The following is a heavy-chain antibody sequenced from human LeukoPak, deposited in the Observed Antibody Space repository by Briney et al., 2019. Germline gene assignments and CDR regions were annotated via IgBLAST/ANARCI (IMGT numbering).Heavy chain of an antibody. Sequence: GGSLRLSCAASGFTFSNYGIYWVRQAPGKGLEWVAFIQSDGNNKYYADSVKGRFNISRDNSKNTLYLQMNSLRTEDTAVYYCAKVLMDYGDYFDYWGQGTLVTVSS. D-gene: IGHD4-17*01. CDR1: GFTFSNYG. CDR3: AKVLMDYGDYFDY. CDR2: IQSDGNNK. J-gene: IGHJ4*02. V-gene: IGHV3-30*02.